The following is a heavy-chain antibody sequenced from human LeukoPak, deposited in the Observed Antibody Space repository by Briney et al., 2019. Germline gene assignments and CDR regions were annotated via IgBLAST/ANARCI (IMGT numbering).Heavy chain of an antibody. D-gene: IGHD3-10*01. V-gene: IGHV4-39*01. CDR3: VRLPTGFPNWFDP. CDR1: GGSISSRPYY. CDR2: VSYSGST. J-gene: IGHJ5*02. Sequence: PSETLCLTCSVSGGSISSRPYYWGWIRQSPGKGLEWIGSVSYSGSTYYNPSVRSRVTISVDTSKNQFSLNLTSVTAADTSVYYCVRLPTGFPNWFDPWGQGTLVTVSS.